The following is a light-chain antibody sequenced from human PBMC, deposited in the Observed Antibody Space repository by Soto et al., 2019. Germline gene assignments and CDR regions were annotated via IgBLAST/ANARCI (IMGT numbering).Light chain of an antibody. CDR1: QSLLYNNTYNY. Sequence: DVVMTQSPLSLPVTLGQPASIASRSSQSLLYNNTYNYLDWYVQKPGQSPQILIYFGSNRAPGVPDRFSGSGSGTDSTLKINRVEAEDVGTYYCMQALQSLTLGQGTRLEIK. CDR2: FGS. V-gene: IGKV2-28*01. CDR3: MQALQSLT. J-gene: IGKJ5*01.